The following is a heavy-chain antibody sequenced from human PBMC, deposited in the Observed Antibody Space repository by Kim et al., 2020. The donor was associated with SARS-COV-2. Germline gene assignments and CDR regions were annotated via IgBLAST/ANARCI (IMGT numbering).Heavy chain of an antibody. D-gene: IGHD3-9*01. CDR1: GFTFSSYG. Sequence: GGSLRLSCAASGFTFSSYGMHWVRQAPGKGLEWVAVISYDGSNKYYADSVKGRFTISRDNSKNTLYLQMNSLRAEDTAVHYCAKSDSVFDWLFRSEYYFDYWGQGTLVTVSS. CDR2: ISYDGSNK. J-gene: IGHJ4*02. V-gene: IGHV3-30*18. CDR3: AKSDSVFDWLFRSEYYFDY.